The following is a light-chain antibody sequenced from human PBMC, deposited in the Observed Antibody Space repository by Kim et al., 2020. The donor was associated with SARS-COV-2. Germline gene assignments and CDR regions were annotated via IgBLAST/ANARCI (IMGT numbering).Light chain of an antibody. J-gene: IGLJ3*02. CDR3: CSYAGSHWV. V-gene: IGLV2-23*02. CDR2: EVS. CDR1: SSDVGSYNL. Sequence: PGQSITFSCTGTSSDVGSYNLVSWYQQHPGKAPKLMIYEVSKRPSGVSNRFSGSKSGNTASLTISGLQAEDEADYYCCSYAGSHWVFGGGTQLTVL.